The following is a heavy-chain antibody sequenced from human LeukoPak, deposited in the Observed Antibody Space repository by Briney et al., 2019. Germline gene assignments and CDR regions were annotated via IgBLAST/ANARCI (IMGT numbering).Heavy chain of an antibody. CDR2: MNPNSGNT. D-gene: IGHD3-10*01. CDR3: ARVPKGYGSGRLFDY. CDR1: GYTFTSYE. J-gene: IGHJ4*02. V-gene: IGHV1-8*03. Sequence: ASVKVSCKASGYTFTSYEINWVRQATGQGLEWMGWMNPNSGNTGYAQKFQGRVTITRNTSISTAYMELSSLRSEDTAVYYCARVPKGYGSGRLFDYWGQGTLVTVSS.